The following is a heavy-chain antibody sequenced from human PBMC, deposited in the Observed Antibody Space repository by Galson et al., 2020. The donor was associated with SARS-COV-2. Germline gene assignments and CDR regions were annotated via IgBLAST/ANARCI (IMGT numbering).Heavy chain of an antibody. CDR1: GFVFRNDP. Sequence: GESLKISCAASGFVFRNDPMNWVRQAPGKGLEWNSNIRAESVAYYADSVKGRFTTSRDNAENFLYLQMNSLRVEDTDVYYCARDTNFGFDSWGQGILVTVSS. J-gene: IGHJ4*02. D-gene: IGHD1-1*01. V-gene: IGHV3-48*01. CDR3: ARDTNFGFDS. CDR2: IRAESVA.